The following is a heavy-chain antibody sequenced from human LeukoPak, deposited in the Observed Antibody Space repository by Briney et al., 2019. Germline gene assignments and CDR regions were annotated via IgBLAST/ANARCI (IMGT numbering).Heavy chain of an antibody. J-gene: IGHJ4*02. CDR2: IYHSGST. V-gene: IGHV4-38-2*02. CDR1: GYSISSGYY. D-gene: IGHD3-10*01. Sequence: SETLSLTCTVSGYSISSGYYWGWIRQPPGKGLEWIGSIYHSGSTYYNPSLKSRVTISVDTSKNQFSLKLSSVTAADTAVYYCARAQSPQLLWSGDLFPDYWGQGTLVTVSS. CDR3: ARAQSPQLLWSGDLFPDY.